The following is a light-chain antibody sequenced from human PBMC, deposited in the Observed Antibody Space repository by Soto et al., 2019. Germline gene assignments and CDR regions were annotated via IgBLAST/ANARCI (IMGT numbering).Light chain of an antibody. V-gene: IGKV4-1*01. CDR3: QQYYGTPLT. J-gene: IGKJ4*01. CDR1: QIVLYTSNNKNY. CDR2: WAS. Sequence: DIVMTQSPDSLAVSLGERATINCKSSQIVLYTSNNKNYLAWYQQRPGQPPKLLIYWASTRESGVPDRFSGSRSGTDFTLTISSLQAEDVAVYYCQQYYGTPLTFGGGTKVEIK.